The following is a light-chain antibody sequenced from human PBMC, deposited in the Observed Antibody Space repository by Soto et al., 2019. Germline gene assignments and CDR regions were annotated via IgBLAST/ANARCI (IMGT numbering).Light chain of an antibody. CDR3: QQYDNWPWT. V-gene: IGKV3-15*01. CDR2: GAS. Sequence: EIVMTQSPATLSVSPGGRATLSCRASQRISDTLAWYQQKPGQAPRLLIYGASRRATGFPARFRGSGSGTDCTLTISSLQSEDFAVYDFQQYDNWPWTFGQGTKVEI. CDR1: QRISDT. J-gene: IGKJ1*01.